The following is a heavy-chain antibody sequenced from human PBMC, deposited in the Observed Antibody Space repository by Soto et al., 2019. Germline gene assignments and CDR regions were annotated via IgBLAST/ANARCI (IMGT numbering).Heavy chain of an antibody. J-gene: IGHJ4*02. CDR3: AKMYYYGSGSFSTRDY. D-gene: IGHD3-10*01. Sequence: QVQLVESGGGVVQPGRSLRLSCAASGFTFSSYGMHWVRQAPGKGLEWVAVISYDGSNKYYADSVKGRFTISRDNSKNTRYLQMNSLRAEDTAVYYCAKMYYYGSGSFSTRDYWGQGTLVTVSS. CDR1: GFTFSSYG. V-gene: IGHV3-30*18. CDR2: ISYDGSNK.